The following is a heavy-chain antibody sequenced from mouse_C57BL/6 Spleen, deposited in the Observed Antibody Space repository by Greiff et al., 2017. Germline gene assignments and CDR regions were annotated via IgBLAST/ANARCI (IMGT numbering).Heavy chain of an antibody. CDR3: TTCVEVGNYCY. CDR2: IDPENGDT. Sequence: EVKLQESGAELVRPGASVKLSCTASGFNIKDDYMHWVKQRPEQGLEWIGWIDPENGDTEYASKFQGKATITADTSSNTAYLQLSSLTSEDTAVYYCTTCVEVGNYCYWGQGTTLTVSS. CDR1: GFNIKDDY. D-gene: IGHD2-1*01. V-gene: IGHV14-4*01. J-gene: IGHJ2*01.